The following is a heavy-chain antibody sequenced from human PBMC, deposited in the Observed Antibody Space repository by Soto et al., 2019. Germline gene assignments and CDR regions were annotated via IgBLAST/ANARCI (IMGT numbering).Heavy chain of an antibody. D-gene: IGHD3-9*01. CDR3: ARHHYDILTGYPDAFDI. J-gene: IGHJ3*02. Sequence: QVQLQESGPGLVKPSETLSLTCTVSGGSNSSYYWSWIRQPPGKGLESIGYIYYSGSTNYNPSLNGRVTISVDTSKNQFSLKLSSVTAADTAVYYCARHHYDILTGYPDAFDIWGQGTMVTVSS. V-gene: IGHV4-59*08. CDR2: IYYSGST. CDR1: GGSNSSYY.